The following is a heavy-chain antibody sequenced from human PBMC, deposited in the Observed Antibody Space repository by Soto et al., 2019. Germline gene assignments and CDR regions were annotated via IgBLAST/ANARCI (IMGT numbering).Heavy chain of an antibody. CDR1: GGSINSSDHF. CDR3: ARQRVLSTNMFITSFDP. CDR2: VYYTETT. J-gene: IGHJ5*02. V-gene: IGHV4-39*01. D-gene: IGHD3-10*02. Sequence: LSLPCSLSGGSINSSDHFWGWIRQTPGKGLEWIGSVYYTETTYYNPSLKSPVTISVETSRNTFSLKVNSVTAADTGIYYCARQRVLSTNMFITSFDPWGQGTLVTVSS.